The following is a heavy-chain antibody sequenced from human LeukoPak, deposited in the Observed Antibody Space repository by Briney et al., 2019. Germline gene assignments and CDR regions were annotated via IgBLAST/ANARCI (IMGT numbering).Heavy chain of an antibody. J-gene: IGHJ3*02. Sequence: PSETLSLTCTVSGGSISSSSYYWGWIRQPPGKGLEWIGSIYYSGSTNYNPSLKSRVTISVDTSKNQFSLKLSSVTAADTAVYYCARDVNDSSGYRGAFDIWGQGTMVTVSS. CDR1: GGSISSSSYY. V-gene: IGHV4-39*07. D-gene: IGHD3-22*01. CDR2: IYYSGST. CDR3: ARDVNDSSGYRGAFDI.